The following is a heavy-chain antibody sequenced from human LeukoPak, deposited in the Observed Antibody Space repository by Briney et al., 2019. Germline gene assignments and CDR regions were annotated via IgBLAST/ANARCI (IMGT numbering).Heavy chain of an antibody. Sequence: GGSLRLSCAASGFTFSSYGMHWVRQAPGKGLEWVAVISYDGSNKYYADSVKGRFTISRDNSKNTLYLQMNSLRAEDTAVYYCARGRIQLWSTPLDYWGQGTLVTVSS. CDR3: ARGRIQLWSTPLDY. CDR1: GFTFSSYG. J-gene: IGHJ4*02. CDR2: ISYDGSNK. V-gene: IGHV3-30*03. D-gene: IGHD5-18*01.